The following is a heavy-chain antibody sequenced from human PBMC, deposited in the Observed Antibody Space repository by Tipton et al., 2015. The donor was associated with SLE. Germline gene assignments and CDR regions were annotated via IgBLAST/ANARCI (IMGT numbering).Heavy chain of an antibody. CDR3: AKDSFSGDASSTWYGTDH. V-gene: IGHV3-23*01. CDR1: GFTFSTNA. Sequence: SLRLSCAASGFTFSTNAMSGVRQAPGKGLEWVSAISGSGSSTYYADSVQGRFTISRDKSKNTLSLQMNSLRAEDTAVYYCAKDSFSGDASSTWYGTDHWGQGTLVTVSS. J-gene: IGHJ4*02. CDR2: ISGSGSST. D-gene: IGHD6-13*01.